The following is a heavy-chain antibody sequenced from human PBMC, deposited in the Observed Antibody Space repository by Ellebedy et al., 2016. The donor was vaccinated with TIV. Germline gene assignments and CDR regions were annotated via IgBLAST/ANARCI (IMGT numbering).Heavy chain of an antibody. CDR2: VSAYSGNT. J-gene: IGHJ6*02. CDR1: GYTFIDYG. D-gene: IGHD3-10*01. CDR3: ARYSGSGTYYRNGMDV. Sequence: AASVKVSCKSSGYTFIDYGISWVRQAPGQGLDWMGWVSAYSGNTNYADNLQGRVTMTTDTSTDTAYMELRSLRSDETAVYYCARYSGSGTYYRNGMDVWGQGTTVTVSS. V-gene: IGHV1-18*01.